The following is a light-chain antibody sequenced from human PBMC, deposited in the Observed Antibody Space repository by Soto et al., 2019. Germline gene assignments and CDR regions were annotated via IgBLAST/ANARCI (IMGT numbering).Light chain of an antibody. V-gene: IGKV1D-12*01. CDR3: QQANSFPPT. CDR1: PGISSW. Sequence: EIQMTQSPSSVSASVGDRVTITCRASPGISSWLAWYQQKPGKTPKLLIYAASTLRSGAPSRCSGSGSGTDFTLTIRSLQPEDFATYYCQQANSFPPTFGGGTKVEIK. CDR2: AAS. J-gene: IGKJ4*01.